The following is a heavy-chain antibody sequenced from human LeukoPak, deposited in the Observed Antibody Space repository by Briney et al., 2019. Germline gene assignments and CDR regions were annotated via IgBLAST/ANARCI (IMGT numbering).Heavy chain of an antibody. V-gene: IGHV3-21*01. D-gene: IGHD3-22*01. CDR2: ISSSRSYI. Sequence: GGSLRLSCAASGFTFSSYSMNWVRQAPGKGLEWVSFISSSRSYIYYADSVKGRFTISRDNAKNSLYLQMNSLRAEDTAVYYCASWYDSSGSAYDYWGQGTLVTVSS. CDR1: GFTFSSYS. CDR3: ASWYDSSGSAYDY. J-gene: IGHJ4*02.